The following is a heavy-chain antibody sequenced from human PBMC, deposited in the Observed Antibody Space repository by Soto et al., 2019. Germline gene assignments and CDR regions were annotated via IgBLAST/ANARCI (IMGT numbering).Heavy chain of an antibody. V-gene: IGHV4-39*01. CDR1: GGSISSSSYY. Sequence: SETLSLTCTVSGGSISSSSYYWGWIRQPPGKGLEWIGSIYYSGSTYYNPSLKSRVTISVDTSKNQFSLKLSSVTAADTAVYYCARSTNYYFDYWGQGTLVTVS. CDR2: IYYSGST. CDR3: ARSTNYYFDY. J-gene: IGHJ4*02. D-gene: IGHD7-27*01.